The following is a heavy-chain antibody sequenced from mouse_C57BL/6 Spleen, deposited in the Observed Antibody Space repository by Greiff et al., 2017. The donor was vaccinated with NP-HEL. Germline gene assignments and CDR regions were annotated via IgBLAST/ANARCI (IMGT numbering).Heavy chain of an antibody. J-gene: IGHJ4*01. CDR2: ISSGSSTI. V-gene: IGHV5-17*01. Sequence: EVMLVESGGGLVKPGGSLKLSCAASGFTFSDYGMHWVRQAPEKGLEWVAYISSGSSTIYYADTVKGRFTISRDNAKNTLFLQMTSLRSENTAMDYCARNYYGRMDYWGQGTSVTVSS. D-gene: IGHD1-1*01. CDR1: GFTFSDYG. CDR3: ARNYYGRMDY.